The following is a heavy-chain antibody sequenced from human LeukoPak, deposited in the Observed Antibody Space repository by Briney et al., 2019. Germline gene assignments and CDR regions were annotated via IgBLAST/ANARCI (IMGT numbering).Heavy chain of an antibody. D-gene: IGHD7-27*01. V-gene: IGHV3-33*01. J-gene: IGHJ4*02. CDR1: GFTLSNYA. Sequence: GGSLRLSCAASGFTLSNYAMHWVRQAPGKGLEWVAVIWNDGGNENYADSVKGRFTISRDTLRNTLSRQMNSLGVDDTAVYWCASAGRLEGTNWGTIDSWGRGTLVNVYS. CDR3: ASAGRLEGTNWGTIDS. CDR2: IWNDGGNE.